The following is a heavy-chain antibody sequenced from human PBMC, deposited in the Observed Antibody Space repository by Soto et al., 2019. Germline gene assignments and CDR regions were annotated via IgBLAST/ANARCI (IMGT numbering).Heavy chain of an antibody. J-gene: IGHJ5*02. CDR1: GYYISSGYY. D-gene: IGHD6-13*01. CDR3: ARDNILRPYSRSWYDWFDP. CDR2: IYYSGST. Sequence: PSETLSLTYAASGYYISSGYYWGWLQPPPGKGLELIGYIYYSGSTSYNPALKSRVTISVDTSKNQFSLKLSSVTAADTAVYYCARDNILRPYSRSWYDWFDPWGQGTLVNVSA. V-gene: IGHV4-61*01.